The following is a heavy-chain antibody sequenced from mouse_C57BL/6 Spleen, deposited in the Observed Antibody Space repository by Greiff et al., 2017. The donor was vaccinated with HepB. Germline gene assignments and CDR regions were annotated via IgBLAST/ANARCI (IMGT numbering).Heavy chain of an antibody. CDR2: IDPSDSYT. V-gene: IGHV1-59*01. CDR1: GYTFTSYW. D-gene: IGHD2-4*01. CDR3: AREGVYDYDGGYYFDY. J-gene: IGHJ2*01. Sequence: VQLQQPGAELVRPGTSVKLSCKASGYTFTSYWMHWVKQRPGQGLEWIGVIDPSDSYTNYNQKFKGKATLTVDTSSSTAYMQLSSLTSEDSAVYYCAREGVYDYDGGYYFDYWGQGTTLTVSS.